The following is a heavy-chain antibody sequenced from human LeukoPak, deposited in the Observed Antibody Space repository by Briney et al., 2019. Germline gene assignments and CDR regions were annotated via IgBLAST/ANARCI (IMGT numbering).Heavy chain of an antibody. V-gene: IGHV3-11*01. CDR1: GFTFSDYY. CDR2: ISSSGSTI. J-gene: IGHJ3*02. Sequence: GGSLRLSCAASGFTFSDYYMSWIRQAPGKGLEWVSYISSSGSTIYYADSVKGRFTISRDNAKNSLYLQMNSLRAEDTAVYYCARSNMLTLERGYSYAFDIWGRGTMVTVSS. D-gene: IGHD5-18*01. CDR3: ARSNMLTLERGYSYAFDI.